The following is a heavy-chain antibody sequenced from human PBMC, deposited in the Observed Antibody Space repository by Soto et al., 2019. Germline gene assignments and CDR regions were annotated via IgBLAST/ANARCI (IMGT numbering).Heavy chain of an antibody. J-gene: IGHJ5*02. V-gene: IGHV3-33*01. CDR1: GFSLRTYG. CDR2: IRYDGTKT. CDR3: ASDVVTSVVGSVNRFDP. D-gene: IGHD2-21*02. Sequence: QVQLVESGGGVVQSGRSLTLSCAASGFSLRTYGINWIRRAPGKGLEWVAFIRYDGTKTFYANSVKGRSIISKDNSNNLLHLQMSGLSDDVTAVYYSASDVVTSVVGSVNRFDPCGQGTLATASS.